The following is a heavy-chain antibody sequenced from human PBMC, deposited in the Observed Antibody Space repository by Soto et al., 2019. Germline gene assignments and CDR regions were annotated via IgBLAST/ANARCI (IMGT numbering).Heavy chain of an antibody. D-gene: IGHD6-19*01. Sequence: QVQLLQSGAEVKKPVSSVKVSCKASGGTFSTYAISWVRQAPGQGLEWMGGIIPIFATPSYAKKFQGRDTITADKSTSTAYMELSSLRSEDTAVYYCAREGPVAGNYGMDVWGQGTTVTVSS. J-gene: IGHJ6*02. V-gene: IGHV1-69*06. CDR1: GGTFSTYA. CDR3: AREGPVAGNYGMDV. CDR2: IIPIFATP.